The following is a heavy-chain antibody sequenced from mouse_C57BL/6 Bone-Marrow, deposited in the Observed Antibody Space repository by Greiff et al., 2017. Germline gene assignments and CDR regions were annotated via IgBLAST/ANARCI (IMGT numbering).Heavy chain of an antibody. D-gene: IGHD2-3*01. J-gene: IGHJ2*01. CDR1: GFTFSSYG. CDR2: ISSGGSYN. Sequence: EVKLVESGGDLVKPGGSLKLSCAASGFTFSSYGMSWVRQTPDKRLEWVATISSGGSYNYYPDSVKGRFTISSDKAKNTLYLQMSSLKSEDTAMYYCASRWLLAYWGQGTTLTVSS. V-gene: IGHV5-6*02. CDR3: ASRWLLAY.